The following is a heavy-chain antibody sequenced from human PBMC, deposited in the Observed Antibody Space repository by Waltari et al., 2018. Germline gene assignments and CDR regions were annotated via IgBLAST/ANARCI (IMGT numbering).Heavy chain of an antibody. CDR3: AKDRHSSLSYYYYYMDD. V-gene: IGHV3-23*04. Sequence: EVQLVESGGGLVHPGGSRRLSCVASGFTFSSYALYWVRQVPGKGLEWVSVITCNGDSTEYAASVKGRFTISRDKSRNPLHLQMNSLRVEDTAVYYCAKDRHSSLSYYYYYMDDWGNGTAVTVSS. CDR1: GFTFSSYA. CDR2: ITCNGDST. J-gene: IGHJ6*03.